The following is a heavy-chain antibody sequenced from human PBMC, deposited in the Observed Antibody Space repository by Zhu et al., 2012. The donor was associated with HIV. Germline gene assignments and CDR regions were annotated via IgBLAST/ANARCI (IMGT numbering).Heavy chain of an antibody. V-gene: IGHV4-34*01. CDR2: INHSGST. Sequence: QVQLQQWGAGLLKPSETLSLTCAVYGGSFSGYYWSWIRQPPGKGLEWIGEINHSGSTNYNPSLKSRLTMSVDTSKNQFSLKLSSVTAADTAVYYCARVLLWFGESSEAGYYFDYVGPGNPGRRLL. CDR1: GGSFSGYY. D-gene: IGHD3-10*01. J-gene: IGHJ4*02. CDR3: ARVLLWFGESSEAGYYFDY.